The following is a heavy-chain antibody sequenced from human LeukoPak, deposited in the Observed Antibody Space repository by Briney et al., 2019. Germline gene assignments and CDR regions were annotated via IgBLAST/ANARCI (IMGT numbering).Heavy chain of an antibody. CDR2: ISSSGSTI. Sequence: GGSLRLSCAASGFTFSDYYMSWIRQAPGKGLEWDSYISSSGSTIYYADSVKGRFTISRDNAKNSLYLQMNSLRAEDTAVYYCARVPRAIRGVVDYWGQGTLVTVSS. J-gene: IGHJ4*02. D-gene: IGHD3-10*01. CDR1: GFTFSDYY. V-gene: IGHV3-11*01. CDR3: ARVPRAIRGVVDY.